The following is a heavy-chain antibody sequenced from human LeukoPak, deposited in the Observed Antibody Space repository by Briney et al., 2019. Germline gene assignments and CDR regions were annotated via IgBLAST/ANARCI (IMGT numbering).Heavy chain of an antibody. V-gene: IGHV1-2*02. CDR3: ATQSLYGGNSGNFDY. Sequence: ASVKVSCKASGYTFTGYYVHWVRQAPGQGLEWMGWINPNSGGTNYAQKFQGRVTMTWDTSISTAYMELSSLRSDDTAVYYCATQSLYGGNSGNFDYWGQGTLVTVSS. CDR1: GYTFTGYY. CDR2: INPNSGGT. J-gene: IGHJ4*02. D-gene: IGHD4-23*01.